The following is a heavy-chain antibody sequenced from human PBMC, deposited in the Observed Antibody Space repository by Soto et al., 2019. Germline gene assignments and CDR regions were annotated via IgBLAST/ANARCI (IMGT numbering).Heavy chain of an antibody. CDR3: AKRRLNTITSLSDF. Sequence: ASVKVSCKASGYTFSSYYMHWVRQAPGQGLEWMGTINPKSGSTTYAQKFQGRVTVTRDNSDNTLHLQMNSLRDDDTAIYYCAKRRLNTITSLSDFWGQGVQVTVSS. J-gene: IGHJ1*01. D-gene: IGHD2-2*01. V-gene: IGHV1-46*01. CDR1: GYTFSSYY. CDR2: INPKSGST.